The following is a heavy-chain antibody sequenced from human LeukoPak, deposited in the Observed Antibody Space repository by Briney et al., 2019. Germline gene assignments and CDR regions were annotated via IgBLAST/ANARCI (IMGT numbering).Heavy chain of an antibody. J-gene: IGHJ6*02. D-gene: IGHD3-10*01. Sequence: PGGSLRLFCAASGFNFSSYAMSWVRQAPGEGLEGVSAISGSGGSTYYADSGKGRFTISRDNSKNTLYLQMNSLKAEDTALYDCANLWFGELLLDVWGQGTTVTVSS. V-gene: IGHV3-23*01. CDR1: GFNFSSYA. CDR2: ISGSGGST. CDR3: ANLWFGELLLDV.